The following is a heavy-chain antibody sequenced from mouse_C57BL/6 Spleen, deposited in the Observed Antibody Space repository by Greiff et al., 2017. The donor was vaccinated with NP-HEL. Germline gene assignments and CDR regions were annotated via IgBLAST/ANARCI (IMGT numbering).Heavy chain of an antibody. D-gene: IGHD3-1*01. CDR1: GYTFTDYY. Sequence: EVQLQQSGPELVKPGASVKISCKASGYTFTDYYMNWVKQSHGKSLEWIGDINPNNGGTSYNQKFKGKATLTVDKSSSTAYMELRSLTSEDSAVYYCARYRADYAMDYWGQGTSVTVSS. CDR3: ARYRADYAMDY. J-gene: IGHJ4*01. V-gene: IGHV1-26*01. CDR2: INPNNGGT.